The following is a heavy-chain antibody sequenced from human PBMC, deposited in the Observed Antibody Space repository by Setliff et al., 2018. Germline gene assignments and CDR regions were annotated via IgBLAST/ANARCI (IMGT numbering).Heavy chain of an antibody. CDR3: ARVFWSGYYTGDAFDI. V-gene: IGHV3-72*01. CDR1: GLTTTHYY. CDR2: IRDKANRYTT. Sequence: GGSLRLSCAASGLTTTHYYMDWVRQAPGKGLEWVGRIRDKANRYTTEYAASVKGRFTISRDDSKNSLYLQMNSLKTEDTAVYYCARVFWSGYYTGDAFDIWGQGTMVTVSS. D-gene: IGHD3-3*01. J-gene: IGHJ3*02.